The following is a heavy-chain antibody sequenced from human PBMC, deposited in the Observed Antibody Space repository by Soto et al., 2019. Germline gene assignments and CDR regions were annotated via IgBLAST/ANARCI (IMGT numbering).Heavy chain of an antibody. CDR3: ARATTVTAAGGMDV. V-gene: IGHV1-18*01. CDR1: GYTFTSYG. D-gene: IGHD4-17*01. Sequence: QVQLVQSGAEVKKPGASVKVSCKASGYTFTSYGISWVRQAPGQGLAWMGWISAYNGNTIYAQKLQVRVTMTTDTATSTAYMELRSLRSDDTAVYYCARATTVTAAGGMDVWGQGTTVTVSS. J-gene: IGHJ6*02. CDR2: ISAYNGNT.